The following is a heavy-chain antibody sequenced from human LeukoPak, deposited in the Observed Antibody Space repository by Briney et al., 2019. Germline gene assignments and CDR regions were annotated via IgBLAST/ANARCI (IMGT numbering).Heavy chain of an antibody. CDR2: IIPIFGTA. CDR3: ARATVDRVATITLGAFDI. D-gene: IGHD5-12*01. CDR1: GGTFSSYA. J-gene: IGHJ3*02. Sequence: SVKVSCKASGGTFSSYAISWVRQAPGQGLEWMGGIIPIFGTANYAQKFQGRVTITADESTSTAYMELSSLRSKDTAVYYCARATVDRVATITLGAFDIWGQGTMVTVSS. V-gene: IGHV1-69*01.